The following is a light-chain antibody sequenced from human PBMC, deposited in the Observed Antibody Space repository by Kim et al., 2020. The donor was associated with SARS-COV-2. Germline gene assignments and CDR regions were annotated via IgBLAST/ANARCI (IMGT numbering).Light chain of an antibody. CDR2: AAY. J-gene: IGKJ1*01. V-gene: IGKV1-39*01. Sequence: DIQMTQSPSSLSASVGDRVTITCRASQSITTYLNWYRHKPGKAPELLIYAAYGLQSGVPSRIGGSGSGTDFTLTITSLQPEDFATYYCQQSYITPWTFGQGTKVDIK. CDR1: QSITTY. CDR3: QQSYITPWT.